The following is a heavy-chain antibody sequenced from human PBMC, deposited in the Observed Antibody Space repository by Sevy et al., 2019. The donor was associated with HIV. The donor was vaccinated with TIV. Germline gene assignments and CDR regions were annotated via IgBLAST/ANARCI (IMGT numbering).Heavy chain of an antibody. Sequence: ASVKVSCMASGYTFTHYHINWVRQASGQGLEWMGWVDPNNGNAAYAQKVQGRVTMTRSTSISTAYMEVNSLTSEDTAMYYCARWDHARRAFDIWGQGSMVTVSS. J-gene: IGHJ3*02. CDR3: ARWDHARRAFDI. D-gene: IGHD1-26*01. V-gene: IGHV1-8*02. CDR2: VDPNNGNA. CDR1: GYTFTHYH.